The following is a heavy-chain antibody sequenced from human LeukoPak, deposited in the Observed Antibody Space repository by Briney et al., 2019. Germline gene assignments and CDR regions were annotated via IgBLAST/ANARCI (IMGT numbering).Heavy chain of an antibody. V-gene: IGHV1-18*01. CDR1: GYIFTSYG. D-gene: IGHD6-13*01. J-gene: IGHJ4*02. CDR2: ISAYNGTT. CDR3: ARDLIRTAGHGYYFDY. Sequence: ASVKVSCQASGYIFTSYGFSWVRQAPGQGRAWMGWISAYNGTTNYAQKLQGGVTMTTDTSTSTAYMELRSLRSEDTAVYYCARDLIRTAGHGYYFDYWGQGTLVTVSS.